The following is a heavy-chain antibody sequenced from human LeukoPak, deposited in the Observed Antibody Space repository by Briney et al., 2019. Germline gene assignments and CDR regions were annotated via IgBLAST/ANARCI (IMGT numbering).Heavy chain of an antibody. CDR3: ARDFHGVYYYYYGMDV. D-gene: IGHD4-17*01. CDR1: GFSFGNYA. V-gene: IGHV3-23*01. Sequence: GGSLRLSCAASGFSFGNYAMSWVRQAPGKGLEWVSTISGSADRTYYAGTARGRLTISRDNSKNTLYLQMNSLRAEDTAVYYCARDFHGVYYYYYGMDVWGQGTTVTVSS. CDR2: ISGSADRT. J-gene: IGHJ6*02.